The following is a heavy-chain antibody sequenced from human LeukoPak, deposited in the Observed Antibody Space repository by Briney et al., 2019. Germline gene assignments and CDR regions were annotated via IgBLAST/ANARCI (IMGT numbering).Heavy chain of an antibody. J-gene: IGHJ5*02. CDR2: INNYGTA. Sequence: PSETLSLTCAFKAESFSGFYWSWVRQPPGKGLEWIAEINNYGTANYSPSLKSRATISVDSVDTSGTQFSLKLSFVTAADTAVYCARNYHGGLDPWGQGTLVIVSS. CDR1: AESFSGFY. CDR3: ARNYHGGLDP. D-gene: IGHD5-24*01. V-gene: IGHV4-34*01.